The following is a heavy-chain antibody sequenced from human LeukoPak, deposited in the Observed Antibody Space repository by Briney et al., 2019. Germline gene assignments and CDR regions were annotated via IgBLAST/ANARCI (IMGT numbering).Heavy chain of an antibody. CDR1: GFTFSSYS. D-gene: IGHD1-20*01. V-gene: IGHV3-7*01. CDR2: IKEDGSEK. J-gene: IGHJ4*02. Sequence: GGSLRLSCAASGFTFSSYSMNWVRQAPGKGLEWVANIKEDGSEKDYVDSVKGRFNISRDNAKNSLYLQMSSLRAEDTVVYFCVPLNWNPHGDFDRWGQGTLVTVSS. CDR3: VPLNWNPHGDFDR.